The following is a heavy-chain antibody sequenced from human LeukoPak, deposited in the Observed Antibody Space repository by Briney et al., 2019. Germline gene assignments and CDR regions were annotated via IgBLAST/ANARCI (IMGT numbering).Heavy chain of an antibody. CDR3: ASSGVGILTGYSDKALVG. D-gene: IGHD3-9*01. CDR1: AGTFSSYA. V-gene: IGHV1-69*04. CDR2: IIPILGIA. Sequence: ASVKVSCKASAGTFSSYAISWVRQAPGQGLEWMGRIIPILGIANYAQKFEGRVTITADKSQSRAYRELSSLRSEDTAVYYCASSGVGILTGYSDKALVGWRQGTLVTVSS. J-gene: IGHJ4*02.